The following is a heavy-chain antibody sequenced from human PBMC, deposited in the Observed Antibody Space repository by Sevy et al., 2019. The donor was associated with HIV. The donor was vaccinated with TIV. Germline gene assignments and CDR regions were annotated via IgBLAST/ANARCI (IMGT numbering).Heavy chain of an antibody. Sequence: GGSLRLSCAASGFTFSTYSMNWVRQASGKGLEWVSSISSSSSYIYYADSVKGRFTISRDNAKNSLYLQMNSLRAEDTAVYYCARDLAGIAAAGLAFDIWGQGTMVTVSS. J-gene: IGHJ3*02. CDR3: ARDLAGIAAAGLAFDI. V-gene: IGHV3-21*01. D-gene: IGHD6-13*01. CDR1: GFTFSTYS. CDR2: ISSSSSYI.